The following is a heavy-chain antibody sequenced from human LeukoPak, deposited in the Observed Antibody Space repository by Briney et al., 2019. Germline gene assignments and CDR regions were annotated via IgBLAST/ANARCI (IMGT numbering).Heavy chain of an antibody. CDR3: ARATITMVRGVIRGFDY. CDR1: GFTFSSYW. J-gene: IGHJ4*02. CDR2: IKQDGSEK. V-gene: IGHV3-7*03. Sequence: PGGSLRLSCAASGFTFSSYWMSWVRQAPGKGLEWVANIKQDGSEKYYVDSVKGGFTISRDNAKNSLYLQMNSLRAEDTAVYYCARATITMVRGVIRGFDYWGQGTLVTVPS. D-gene: IGHD3-10*01.